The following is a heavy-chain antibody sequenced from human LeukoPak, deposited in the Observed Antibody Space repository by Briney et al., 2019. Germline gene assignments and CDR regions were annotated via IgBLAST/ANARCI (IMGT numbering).Heavy chain of an antibody. CDR1: GFTFSSYG. CDR3: ARDLSHYDSSGLRY. V-gene: IGHV3-33*01. Sequence: PGGSLRLSCAASGFTFSSYGMHWVRQAPGKGLEWVAVIWYDGSNKYYADSVKGRFTNSRDNSKNTLYLQMNSLRAEDTAVYYCARDLSHYDSSGLRYWGQGTLVTVSS. D-gene: IGHD3-22*01. CDR2: IWYDGSNK. J-gene: IGHJ4*02.